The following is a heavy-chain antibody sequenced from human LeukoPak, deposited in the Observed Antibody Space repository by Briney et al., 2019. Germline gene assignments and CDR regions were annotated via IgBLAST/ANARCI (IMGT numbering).Heavy chain of an antibody. CDR2: IYHSGTT. D-gene: IGHD3-10*01. CDR1: GGSISSYY. V-gene: IGHV4-4*07. J-gene: IGHJ4*02. CDR3: ASCLFDYYYFDQ. Sequence: PSETLSLTCTVSGGSISSYYWSWIRQPAGKGLEWIGEIYHSGTTNYSPSLKSRVTISVDKSKNQLSLRLTSVTAADTAVYFCASCLFDYYYFDQWGQGTLVTVSS.